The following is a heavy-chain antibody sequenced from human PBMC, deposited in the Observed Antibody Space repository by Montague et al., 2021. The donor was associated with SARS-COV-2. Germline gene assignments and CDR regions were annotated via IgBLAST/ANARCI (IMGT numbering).Heavy chain of an antibody. Sequence: SLRLSCAASGFTVSSNYMSWVRQAPGEGLEWVSVIYSGGSTYYADSVKGRFTISRDNSKNTLYLQMNSLRAEDTAVYYCARDRRIVGALYYYYGMDVWGQGTTVTVSS. J-gene: IGHJ6*02. CDR3: ARDRRIVGALYYYYGMDV. D-gene: IGHD1-26*01. CDR1: GFTVSSNY. V-gene: IGHV3-53*01. CDR2: IYSGGST.